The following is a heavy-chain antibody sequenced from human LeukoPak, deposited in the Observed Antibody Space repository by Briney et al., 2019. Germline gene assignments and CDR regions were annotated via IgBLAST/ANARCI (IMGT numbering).Heavy chain of an antibody. Sequence: SETLSLTCTVSGGSISSSSYYWGWIRQPPGKGLEWIGSTYYSGSTYYNPSLKSRVIISVDTSKNQFSLKLNSVTAADTAMYYCARSTMATITVDAFDIWGQGTMVTVSS. CDR1: GGSISSSSYY. D-gene: IGHD5-24*01. V-gene: IGHV4-39*01. CDR2: TYYSGST. CDR3: ARSTMATITVDAFDI. J-gene: IGHJ3*02.